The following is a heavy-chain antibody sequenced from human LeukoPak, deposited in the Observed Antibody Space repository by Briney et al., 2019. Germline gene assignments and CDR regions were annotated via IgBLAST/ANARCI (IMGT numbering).Heavy chain of an antibody. V-gene: IGHV3-13*04. CDR2: IGPAGDT. D-gene: IGHD3-10*01. Sequence: PGRSLRLSCAASVFTFSSFDTHWVRHVTGKGLEWVSGIGPAGDTYYPDSVKGRFTISRENAKNSLYLQMNSLRAGDTAVYYCARGGGFDYWGQGTLVTVSS. J-gene: IGHJ4*02. CDR1: VFTFSSFD. CDR3: ARGGGFDY.